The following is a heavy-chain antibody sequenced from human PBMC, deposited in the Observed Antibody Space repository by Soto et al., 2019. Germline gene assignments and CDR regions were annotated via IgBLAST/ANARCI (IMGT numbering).Heavy chain of an antibody. V-gene: IGHV1-69*01. J-gene: IGHJ5*02. CDR1: GGTVSSYA. CDR2: ITPIFGTS. D-gene: IGHD3-3*01. CDR3: ATNVRGVGAREIGITEWFDP. Sequence: QVQLVQSGAEVKKPGSSVKVSCKASGGTVSSYALIWVRQSPGQGLEWMGGITPIFGTSNNAQQLEGRVKITADVATHTAYMELSSLVCEDTAVYYSATNVRGVGAREIGITEWFDPWGQGSRVTVSS.